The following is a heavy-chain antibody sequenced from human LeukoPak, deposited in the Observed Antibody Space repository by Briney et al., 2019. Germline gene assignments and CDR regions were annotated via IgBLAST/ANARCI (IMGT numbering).Heavy chain of an antibody. CDR2: IYHSGST. V-gene: IGHV4-30-2*01. CDR1: GGSISSGGYY. CDR3: ARDFGFPSSGSYYPPTFDY. Sequence: SQTLSLTCTVSGGSISSGGYYWSWIRQPPGKGLEWIGYIYHSGSTYYNPSLKSRVTISVDRSKNQFSLKLSSVTAADTAVYYCARDFGFPSSGSYYPPTFDYWGQGTLVTVSS. J-gene: IGHJ4*02. D-gene: IGHD3-10*01.